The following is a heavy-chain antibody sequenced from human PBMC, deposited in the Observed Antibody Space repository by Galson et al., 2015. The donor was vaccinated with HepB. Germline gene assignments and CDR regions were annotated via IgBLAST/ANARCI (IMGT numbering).Heavy chain of an antibody. V-gene: IGHV3-7*01. Sequence: SLRLSCAASRFTFSNSWMSWVRQAPGKGLEWVANIKRDGSEKYYVDSAKGRFTISRDNAKNSLFLQMDNLRAEDTAIYYCARGHFYDSSSFDYWGQGTLVTVSS. D-gene: IGHD3-22*01. CDR2: IKRDGSEK. J-gene: IGHJ4*02. CDR1: RFTFSNSW. CDR3: ARGHFYDSSSFDY.